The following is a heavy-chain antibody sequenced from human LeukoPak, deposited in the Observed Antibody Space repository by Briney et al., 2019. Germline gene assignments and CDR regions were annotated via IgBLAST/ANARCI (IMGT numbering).Heavy chain of an antibody. J-gene: IGHJ5*02. D-gene: IGHD6-13*01. CDR2: ISSSGSTI. V-gene: IGHV3-48*03. Sequence: GGSLRLSCAASGFTFSSYEMNWVRQAPGEGLEWVSYISSSGSTIYYADSVKGRFTISRDNAKNSLYLQMNSLRAEDTAVYYCARKKLGIAAGFDPWGQGTLVTVSS. CDR1: GFTFSSYE. CDR3: ARKKLGIAAGFDP.